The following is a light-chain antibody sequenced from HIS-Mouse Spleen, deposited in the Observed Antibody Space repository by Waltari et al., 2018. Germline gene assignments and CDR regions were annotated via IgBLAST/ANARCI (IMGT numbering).Light chain of an antibody. CDR3: YSTDSSGNHRV. V-gene: IGLV3-10*01. CDR1: ALPKKS. J-gene: IGLJ2*01. Sequence: SYELTQPPSVSVSPGQTARITCSGDALPKKSAYWYQQKSGQAPGLVIYDDSKPPSGVPGRFSGSSSGTMATLTISGAQVEDEADYYCYSTDSSGNHRVFGGGTKLTVL. CDR2: DDS.